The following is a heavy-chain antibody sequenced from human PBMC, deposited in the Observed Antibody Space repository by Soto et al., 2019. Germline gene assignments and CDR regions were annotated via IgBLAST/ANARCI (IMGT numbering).Heavy chain of an antibody. CDR1: GFTFSSYA. V-gene: IGHV3-23*01. CDR2: ISGSGGST. CDR3: AKDEGESAKWWYPEPRINPYWFDP. D-gene: IGHD2-15*01. J-gene: IGHJ5*02. Sequence: GGSLRLSCAASGFTFSSYAMSWVRQAPGKGLEWVSAISGSGGSTYYADSVKGRFTISRDNSKNTLYLQMNSLRAEDTAVYYCAKDEGESAKWWYPEPRINPYWFDPWGQGTLVTVSS.